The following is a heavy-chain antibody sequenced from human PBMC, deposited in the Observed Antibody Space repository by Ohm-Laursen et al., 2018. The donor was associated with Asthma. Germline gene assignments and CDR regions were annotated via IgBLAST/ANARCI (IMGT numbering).Heavy chain of an antibody. CDR1: GYSVTSYA. D-gene: IGHD3-22*01. CDR2: IYIGNT. V-gene: IGHV1-18*04. Sequence: ASVKVSCKASGYSVTSYAFSWVRQAPGQRPEWMGWIYIGNTNYAPNFRDRITMTTDTSTNTAYMELSSLRSEDTAVYYCARGVDSSGYLNPWGQGTLVTVSS. J-gene: IGHJ5*02. CDR3: ARGVDSSGYLNP.